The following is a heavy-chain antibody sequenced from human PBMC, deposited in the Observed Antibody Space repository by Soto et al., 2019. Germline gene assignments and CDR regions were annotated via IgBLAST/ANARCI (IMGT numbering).Heavy chain of an antibody. J-gene: IGHJ6*02. CDR3: ARDETPGIYDMED. CDR2: IWYDGSNK. CDR1: GFTFSSYG. Sequence: GGSLRLSCAASGFTFSSYGLHWVRKAPGKGLEWVAVIWYDGSNKYYADSVKGRFTISRDNSKNTLYLQMNSLRAEDTAVYYWARDETPGIYDMEDWCQETSVTISS. D-gene: IGHD1-1*01. V-gene: IGHV3-33*01.